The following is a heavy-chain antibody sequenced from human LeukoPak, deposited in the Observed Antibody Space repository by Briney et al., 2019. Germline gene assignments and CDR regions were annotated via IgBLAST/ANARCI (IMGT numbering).Heavy chain of an antibody. CDR1: GFTVSSNY. J-gene: IGHJ6*03. CDR3: ARADIVTAGLYYYYMDV. Sequence: GGSLRLSCAASGFTVSSNYMSWVRQAPGKGLEWVSVIYSGGSTYYADSVKGRFTISRDNSKNTLYLQMNSLRAEGTAVYYCARADIVTAGLYYYYMDVWGKGTTVTVSS. D-gene: IGHD5-12*01. CDR2: IYSGGST. V-gene: IGHV3-66*02.